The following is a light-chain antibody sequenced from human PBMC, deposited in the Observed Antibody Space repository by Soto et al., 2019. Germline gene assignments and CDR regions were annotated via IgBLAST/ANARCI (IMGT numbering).Light chain of an antibody. J-gene: IGLJ1*01. Sequence: QSALTQPASVSGSLGQSITISCTGSSSDVGTYYFVSWYQQHPGKVPKLMIYEGTKRPSGVSDRFSGSKSSNTASMTISGLQADDEANYYCCSYAGNNIFVFGTGTKVTVL. V-gene: IGLV2-23*01. CDR1: SSDVGTYYF. CDR3: CSYAGNNIFV. CDR2: EGT.